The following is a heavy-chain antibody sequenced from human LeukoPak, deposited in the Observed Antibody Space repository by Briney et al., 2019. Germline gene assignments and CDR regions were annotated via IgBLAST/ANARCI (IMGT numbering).Heavy chain of an antibody. CDR1: GGTFSSYA. D-gene: IGHD3-3*01. J-gene: IGHJ3*02. Sequence: AVKVSCKASGGTFSSYAISWVRQAPGQGLEWMGGIIPIFGTANYAQKFQGRVTITTDESTSTAYMELSSLRSEDTAVYYWASWDFWSVYDAFDIWGPGTMVTVSS. V-gene: IGHV1-69*05. CDR3: ASWDFWSVYDAFDI. CDR2: IIPIFGTA.